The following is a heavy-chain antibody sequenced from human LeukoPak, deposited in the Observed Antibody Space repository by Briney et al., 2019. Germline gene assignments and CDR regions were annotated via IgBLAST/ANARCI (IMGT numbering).Heavy chain of an antibody. CDR2: FDPEDGET. Sequence: ASVKVSCKVSGYTLTELSMRWVRQAPGKGLEWMGGFDPEDGETIYAQKFQGRVTMTEDTSTDTAYMELSSLRSEDTAVYYCASRYGYCSGGSCRLDFDYWGQGTLVTVSS. CDR3: ASRYGYCSGGSCRLDFDY. D-gene: IGHD2-15*01. V-gene: IGHV1-24*01. J-gene: IGHJ4*02. CDR1: GYTLTELS.